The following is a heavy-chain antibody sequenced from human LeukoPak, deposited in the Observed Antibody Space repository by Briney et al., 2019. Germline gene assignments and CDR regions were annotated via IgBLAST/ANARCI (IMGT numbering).Heavy chain of an antibody. D-gene: IGHD3-22*01. V-gene: IGHV4-39*07. CDR1: GGSISSSSYY. J-gene: IGHJ3*02. CDR3: AGDWNYYDSSGYYYVGAFDI. CDR2: IYYSGST. Sequence: KPSETLSLTCTVSGGSISSSSYYWGWIRQPPGKGLEWIGNIYYSGSTYYNPSLESRVTMSVDTSKNQFSLKLSSVTAADTAVYYCAGDWNYYDSSGYYYVGAFDIWGQGTMVTVSS.